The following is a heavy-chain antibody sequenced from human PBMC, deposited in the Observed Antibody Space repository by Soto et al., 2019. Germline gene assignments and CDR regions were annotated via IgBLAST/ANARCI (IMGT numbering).Heavy chain of an antibody. V-gene: IGHV1-3*01. CDR3: ARLASYPGVGYFDY. J-gene: IGHJ4*02. CDR2: INAGNGNT. CDR1: GCTFTSYA. D-gene: IGHD7-27*01. Sequence: EASVKVSCKASGCTFTSYAMHWVRQAPGQRLEWMGWINAGNGNTKYSQKFQGRVTITRDTSASTAYMELSSLRSEDTAVYYCARLASYPGVGYFDYWGQGTLVTVSS.